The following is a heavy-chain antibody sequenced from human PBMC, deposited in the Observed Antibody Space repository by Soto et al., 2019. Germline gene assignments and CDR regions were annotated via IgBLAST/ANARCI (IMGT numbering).Heavy chain of an antibody. V-gene: IGHV4-59*12. J-gene: IGHJ4*02. CDR2: IYYSGST. CDR1: GGSISSYY. Sequence: SETLSLTCTVSGGSISSYYWSWIRQPPGKGLEWIGYIYYSGSTNYNPSLKSRVTISVDTSKNQFSLKLSSVTAADTAVYYCARGISALHNYWGQGTLVTVSS. CDR3: ARGISALHNY.